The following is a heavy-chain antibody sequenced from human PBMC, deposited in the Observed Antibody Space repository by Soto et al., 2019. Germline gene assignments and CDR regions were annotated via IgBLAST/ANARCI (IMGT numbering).Heavy chain of an antibody. D-gene: IGHD2-15*01. V-gene: IGHV1-69*13. CDR3: ARDPGYCSGGSCPYDAFDI. CDR2: LIPMFGTA. CDR1: GGTISRYP. Sequence: APVKVSSKDSGGTISRYPISWRRQAPGQGLEGMGGLIPMFGTANYAQKFQGRVTITAYESTSTCHMELSSLSSEDTAVYYCARDPGYCSGGSCPYDAFDIWGQGTMVTVSS. J-gene: IGHJ3*02.